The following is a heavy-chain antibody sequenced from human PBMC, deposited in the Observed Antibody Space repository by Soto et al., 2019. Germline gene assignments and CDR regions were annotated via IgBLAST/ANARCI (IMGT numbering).Heavy chain of an antibody. J-gene: IGHJ4*02. CDR1: GYTFTSYD. Sequence: ASVKVSCKASGYTFTSYDINWVRQATGQGLEWMGWMNPNSGNTGYAQKFRGRVTMTRDTSTSTAYMELRSLRSDDTPAYYCARDLAGPAMAPPEIYYWGQGTLVTVSS. D-gene: IGHD2-2*01. CDR2: MNPNSGNT. CDR3: ARDLAGPAMAPPEIYY. V-gene: IGHV1-8*01.